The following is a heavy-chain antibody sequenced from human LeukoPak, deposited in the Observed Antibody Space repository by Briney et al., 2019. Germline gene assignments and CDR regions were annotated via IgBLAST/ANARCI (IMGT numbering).Heavy chain of an antibody. J-gene: IGHJ6*02. CDR1: GYTFTSYD. CDR3: TRDFDNPENSCPSTSCIDV. Sequence: ASVKVSCKASGYTFTSYDINWVRQATGQGLEWMGWMNPNSGNTGYAQKFQGRLTMTTDTSTSIAYMELRSLRSDDTAVYYCTRDFDNPENSCPSTSCIDVWGQGTTVTVSS. CDR2: MNPNSGNT. V-gene: IGHV1-8*02. D-gene: IGHD2-2*01.